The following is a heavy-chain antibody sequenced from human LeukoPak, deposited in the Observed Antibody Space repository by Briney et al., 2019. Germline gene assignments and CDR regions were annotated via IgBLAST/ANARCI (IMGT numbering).Heavy chain of an antibody. CDR2: ISVSGDST. CDR1: GFIFSDYA. Sequence: PGGSLRLSCAASGFIFSDYAMTWVRQAPGRGLEWVSTISVSGDSTYHADSVRGRFTVSRDNSKNTLFLQMHSLRAEDTAVYYCAKKPATIKFPFDIWGQGTLVTVSP. D-gene: IGHD5-24*01. J-gene: IGHJ4*02. V-gene: IGHV3-23*01. CDR3: AKKPATIKFPFDI.